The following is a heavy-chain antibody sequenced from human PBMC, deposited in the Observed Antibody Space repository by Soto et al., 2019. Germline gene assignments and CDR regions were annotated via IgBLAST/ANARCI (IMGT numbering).Heavy chain of an antibody. CDR2: IKQDGSEK. J-gene: IGHJ4*02. CDR3: ARYIGVRPFDY. D-gene: IGHD5-12*01. CDR1: GFTFSSYW. Sequence: LRLSCAASGFTFSSYWMSLVRQAPGKGLEWVDNIKQDGSEKYYVDSVKGRFTISRDNAKNSLYLQMNSLRAEDTAVYYCARYIGVRPFDYWGQGTLVTVSS. V-gene: IGHV3-7*01.